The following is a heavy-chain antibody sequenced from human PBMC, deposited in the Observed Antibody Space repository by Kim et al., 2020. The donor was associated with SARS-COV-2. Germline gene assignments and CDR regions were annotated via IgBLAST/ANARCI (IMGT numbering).Heavy chain of an antibody. D-gene: IGHD3-3*01. V-gene: IGHV4-59*01. Sequence: KSRVTISVDTSKNQFSLKLSSVTAADTAVYYCARLVSITIFGVVTAPGWFDPWGQGTLVTVSS. CDR3: ARLVSITIFGVVTAPGWFDP. J-gene: IGHJ5*02.